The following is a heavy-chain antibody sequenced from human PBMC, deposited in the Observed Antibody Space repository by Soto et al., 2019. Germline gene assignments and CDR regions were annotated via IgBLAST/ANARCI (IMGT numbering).Heavy chain of an antibody. D-gene: IGHD4-17*01. J-gene: IGHJ5*01. CDR3: ARAGQTVSFFDF. CDR1: GASMTSYH. CDR2: VYYNGAT. Sequence: QVQLQVSGPGLLRPSETLSLTCRVSGASMTSYHWTWIRQSPGKGLEWIGNVYYNGATTYNPSLRSRVAISIDTSEKQFSLKLNSLTAADSATYFCARAGQTVSFFDFWAQGALVAISS. V-gene: IGHV4-59*01.